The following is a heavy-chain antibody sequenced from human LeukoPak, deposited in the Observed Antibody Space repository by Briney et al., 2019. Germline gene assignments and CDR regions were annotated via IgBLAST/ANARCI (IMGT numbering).Heavy chain of an antibody. CDR2: IKQDGSEK. D-gene: IGHD1-26*01. CDR1: GFTFSDYW. V-gene: IGHV3-7*01. Sequence: PGGSLRLSCTASGFTFSDYWMSWVRQAPGKGLEWLANIKQDGSEKYYVDAVKGRFTISRDNAKKSVYLQMNSLRAEDTAVYYCARDPYSGGYGDYYYYYMDLWGQGTTVTISS. CDR3: ARDPYSGGYGDYYYYYMDL. J-gene: IGHJ6*03.